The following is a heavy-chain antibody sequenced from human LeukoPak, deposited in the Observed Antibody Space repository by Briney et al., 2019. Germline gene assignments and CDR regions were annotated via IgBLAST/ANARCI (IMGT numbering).Heavy chain of an antibody. CDR1: GYTFTSYG. CDR3: ARGYLHDIVVVPAENYYYMDV. V-gene: IGHV1-18*01. Sequence: ASVKVSCKASGYTFTSYGISWVRQAPGQGLEWMGWISAYNGNTNYAQKLQGRVTMTTDTSTSTAYMELRSLRSDDTAVYYCARGYLHDIVVVPAENYYYMDVWGKGTTVTVSS. J-gene: IGHJ6*03. D-gene: IGHD2-2*01. CDR2: ISAYNGNT.